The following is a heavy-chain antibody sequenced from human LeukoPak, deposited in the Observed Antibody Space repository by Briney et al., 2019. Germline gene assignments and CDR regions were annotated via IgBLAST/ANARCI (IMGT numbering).Heavy chain of an antibody. V-gene: IGHV1-18*01. Sequence: ASVKVSCKASGYTFTSYGISWVRQAPGQGLEWMGWISAYNGNTNYAQKLQGRVTMTTDTSTSTAYMGLRSLRSDDTAVYYCARDKDFWSGPNWFDPWGQGTLVTVSS. J-gene: IGHJ5*02. CDR1: GYTFTSYG. CDR2: ISAYNGNT. D-gene: IGHD3-3*01. CDR3: ARDKDFWSGPNWFDP.